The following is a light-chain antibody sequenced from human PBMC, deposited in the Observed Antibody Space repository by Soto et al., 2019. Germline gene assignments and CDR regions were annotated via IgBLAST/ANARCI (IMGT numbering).Light chain of an antibody. J-gene: IGKJ1*01. CDR3: QQYVTSPRT. CDR1: QSLRPTY. Sequence: EVFLTQSPDTLSLSPGETATLSCRASQSLRPTYVAWYQQKPGQAPRLLIYGASFRATDIPNRFSGRGSGTDFTLSISRLEPEDFAVYYCQQYVTSPRTFGQGTRWIS. CDR2: GAS. V-gene: IGKV3-20*01.